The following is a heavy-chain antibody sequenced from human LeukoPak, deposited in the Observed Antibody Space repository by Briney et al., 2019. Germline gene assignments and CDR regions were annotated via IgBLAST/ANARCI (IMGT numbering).Heavy chain of an antibody. J-gene: IGHJ4*02. CDR2: ISGSGGST. CDR3: ARGANSGSYSHFGY. Sequence: GGSLRLSCAASGFTFSSYAMNWVRQAPGKGLEWVSAISGSGGSTYYADSVKGRFTISRDNAKNSLYLQMNSLEASDTAMYYCARGANSGSYSHFGYWGQGTLVTVSS. D-gene: IGHD1-26*01. CDR1: GFTFSSYA. V-gene: IGHV3-23*01.